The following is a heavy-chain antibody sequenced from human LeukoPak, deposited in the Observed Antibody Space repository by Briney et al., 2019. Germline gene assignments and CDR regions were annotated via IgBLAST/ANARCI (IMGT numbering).Heavy chain of an antibody. D-gene: IGHD3-10*01. J-gene: IGHJ6*03. Sequence: ASVKVSCKASGYTFTGYYMHWVRQAPGQGLEWMGWINPNSGGTNYAQKSQGRVTMTRDTSISTAYMELSRLRSDDTAVYYCARDRYYYGSGSYYHYYYYYMDVWGKGTTVTISS. V-gene: IGHV1-2*02. CDR1: GYTFTGYY. CDR2: INPNSGGT. CDR3: ARDRYYYGSGSYYHYYYYYMDV.